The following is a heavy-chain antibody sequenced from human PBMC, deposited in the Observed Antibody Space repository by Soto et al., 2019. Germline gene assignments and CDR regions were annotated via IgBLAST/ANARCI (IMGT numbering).Heavy chain of an antibody. J-gene: IGHJ6*02. CDR3: ARLMSSGYYYGMDV. CDR1: GGTFSSYT. V-gene: IGHV1-69*02. Sequence: QVQLVQSGAEVKKPGSSVKVSCKASGGTFSSYTISWVRQAPGQGLEWMGRIIPILGIANYAQKFQGRVTIXAXKXXSTAYMELSSLRSGDTAVYYCARLMSSGYYYGMDVWGQGTTVTVSS. D-gene: IGHD3-10*01. CDR2: IIPILGIA.